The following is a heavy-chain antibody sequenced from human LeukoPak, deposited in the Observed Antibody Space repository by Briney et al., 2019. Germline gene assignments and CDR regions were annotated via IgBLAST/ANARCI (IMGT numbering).Heavy chain of an antibody. D-gene: IGHD6-6*01. V-gene: IGHV4-59*01. CDR2: IYYTGST. J-gene: IGHJ5*02. CDR3: ARKSILNWFDP. Sequence: SETLSLTCTVSGGSITSYYWSWIRQPPGKGLECIGYIYYTGSTNYNPSLKSRVAISVDTSKNQFSLELSSVTAADTAVYYCARKSILNWFDPWGQGTLVTVSS. CDR1: GGSITSYY.